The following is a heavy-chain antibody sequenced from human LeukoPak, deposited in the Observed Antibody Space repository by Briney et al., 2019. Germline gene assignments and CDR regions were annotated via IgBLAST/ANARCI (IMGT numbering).Heavy chain of an antibody. CDR1: GFTFSSYA. D-gene: IGHD1-26*01. Sequence: PGGSLRLSCAASGFTFSSYAMSWVRQAPGKGLEWVSAISGSGGSTYYADSVKGRFTISRDNSKNTLYLQMNSLRAEDTAVYYCANRPMSGSYYFDYWGQGTLVTVSS. V-gene: IGHV3-23*01. J-gene: IGHJ4*02. CDR3: ANRPMSGSYYFDY. CDR2: ISGSGGST.